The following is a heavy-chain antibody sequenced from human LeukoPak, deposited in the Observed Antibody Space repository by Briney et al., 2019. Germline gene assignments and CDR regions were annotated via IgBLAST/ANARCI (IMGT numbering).Heavy chain of an antibody. D-gene: IGHD1-26*01. CDR3: AAYSGSYYLKRDYYYYYMDV. V-gene: IGHV3-7*01. J-gene: IGHJ6*03. CDR2: IKQDGSEK. Sequence: PWGSLRLSCAASGFTFSSYWMSWVRQAPGKGLEWVANIKQDGSEKYYVDSVKGRFTISRDNAKNSLYLQMNSLRAEDTAVYYCAAYSGSYYLKRDYYYYYMDVWGKGTTVTVSS. CDR1: GFTFSSYW.